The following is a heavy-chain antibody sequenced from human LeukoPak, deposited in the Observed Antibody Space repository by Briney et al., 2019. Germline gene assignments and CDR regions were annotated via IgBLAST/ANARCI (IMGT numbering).Heavy chain of an antibody. Sequence: GRSLRLSCAPSGFTFDDYAMHWVRQAPGKGLEWVSGISWNSGSIGYADSVKGRFTISRDNAKNSLYLQMNSLRAEDMALYYCAKARFSSSWYSGSYFDYWGQGTLVTVSS. CDR3: AKARFSSSWYSGSYFDY. CDR2: ISWNSGSI. V-gene: IGHV3-9*03. CDR1: GFTFDDYA. J-gene: IGHJ4*02. D-gene: IGHD6-13*01.